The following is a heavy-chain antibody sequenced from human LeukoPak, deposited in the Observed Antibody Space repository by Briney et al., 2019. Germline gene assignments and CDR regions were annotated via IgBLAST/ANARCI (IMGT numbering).Heavy chain of an antibody. CDR3: ARDYSNYIMDY. D-gene: IGHD4-11*01. CDR1: GGSISTYY. J-gene: IGHJ4*02. CDR2: IYYSGST. Sequence: SETLSRTCTVSGGSISTYYWSWIRQPPGKGLQWIGYIYYSGSTNYNPSLKSRVTMSVDTSKNQFSLKLTSVTAADTAVYYCARDYSNYIMDYWGQGTLVTVSS. V-gene: IGHV4-59*01.